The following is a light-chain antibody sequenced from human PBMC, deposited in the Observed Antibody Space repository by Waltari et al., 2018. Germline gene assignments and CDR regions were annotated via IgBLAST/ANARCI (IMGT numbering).Light chain of an antibody. V-gene: IGKV1-39*01. CDR2: SAS. CDR3: QQSFSSPRT. J-gene: IGKJ1*01. Sequence: DIQLTQSPSSLSASVGASVTITCRASQGISHDFNWYQQRPGKAPKLLIYSASTLQDGVPSRFSGGASGTDFTLTISGLQPEDFAIYWCQQSFSSPRTFGRGTKVEI. CDR1: QGISHD.